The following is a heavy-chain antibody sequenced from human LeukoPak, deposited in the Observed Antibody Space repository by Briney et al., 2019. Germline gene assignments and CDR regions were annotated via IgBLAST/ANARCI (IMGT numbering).Heavy chain of an antibody. Sequence: GASVKVSCKASGYTFTGYYMHWVRQAPGQGLEWMGWINPNSGGTNYAQKFQGRVTMTRDTSISTAYMELSRLRSDDTAVYYCARGGGIAAAGRPRYFDYWGQGTLVTVSS. CDR3: ARGGGIAAAGRPRYFDY. CDR2: INPNSGGT. D-gene: IGHD6-13*01. CDR1: GYTFTGYY. V-gene: IGHV1-2*02. J-gene: IGHJ4*02.